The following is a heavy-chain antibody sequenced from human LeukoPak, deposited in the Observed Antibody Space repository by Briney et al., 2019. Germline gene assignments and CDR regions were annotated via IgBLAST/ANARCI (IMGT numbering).Heavy chain of an antibody. CDR1: GGSISSGSYY. V-gene: IGHV4-61*02. Sequence: SETLSLTCTVSGGSISSGSYYWSWIRQPAGKGLEWIGRIYTSGSTNYNPSLKSRVTISVDTSKNQFSLKLSSGTAADTAVYYCASDIVGATWRYYYYGMDVWGQGTTVTVSS. D-gene: IGHD1-26*01. CDR2: IYTSGST. CDR3: ASDIVGATWRYYYYGMDV. J-gene: IGHJ6*02.